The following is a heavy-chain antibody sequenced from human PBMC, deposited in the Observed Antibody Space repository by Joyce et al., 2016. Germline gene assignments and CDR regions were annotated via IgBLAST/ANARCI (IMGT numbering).Heavy chain of an antibody. CDR1: GFAFNNYA. J-gene: IGHJ4*01. CDR3: GRIGARVGVSPFDY. V-gene: IGHV3-30-3*01. D-gene: IGHD1-26*01. CDR2: ISYNGNNH. Sequence: QVRLVESGGGVVRPGTSLRLFCAASGFAFNNYAMHWVSQAPGKGLGWVAVISYNGNNHNYADSLQRRFSISRDNSKDTLFLHMNSLSREDTAVYFCGRIGARVGVSPFDYWGQGTQVTVSS.